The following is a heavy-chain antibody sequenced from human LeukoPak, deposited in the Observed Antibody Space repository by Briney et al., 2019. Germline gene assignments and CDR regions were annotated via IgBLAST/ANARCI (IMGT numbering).Heavy chain of an antibody. J-gene: IGHJ4*02. D-gene: IGHD6-13*01. Sequence: GGSLRLSCAASGFTFSDYGMHWVRQAPGKGLEWVAFIRYDGSNEYYADSVKGRFTISRDNSKNTLYLQMNSLRAEDTAVYYCAKEGAAAGNSFDYWGQGTLVTVSS. V-gene: IGHV3-30*02. CDR3: AKEGAAAGNSFDY. CDR2: IRYDGSNE. CDR1: GFTFSDYG.